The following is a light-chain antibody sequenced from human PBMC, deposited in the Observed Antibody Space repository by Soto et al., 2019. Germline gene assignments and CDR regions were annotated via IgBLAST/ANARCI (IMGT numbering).Light chain of an antibody. CDR1: PRVSSN. CDR3: RHYNYWPRP. Sequence: EIVMTQSPATLSVSPGERATLSCRASPRVSSNIAWYQQIPGQAPRLLIYGASRRATGVPARFSGSGSGTEFTLTITSLQSEDFAVDYCRHYNYWPRPFGQGTKVEIK. CDR2: GAS. J-gene: IGKJ1*01. V-gene: IGKV3-15*01.